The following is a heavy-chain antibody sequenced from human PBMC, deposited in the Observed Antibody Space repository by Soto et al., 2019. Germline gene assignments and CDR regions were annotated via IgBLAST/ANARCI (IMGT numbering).Heavy chain of an antibody. CDR2: IYSGGST. D-gene: IGHD3-22*01. Sequence: EVQLVESGGGLIQPGGSLRLSCAASGFTVSSKYMSWVRQAPGKGLEWVSVIYSGGSTYYADSGKGRFTISRDNSKNTLYLQMNSLRAEDTAVYYCARNYYDSGGGFDYWGQGTLVTVSS. CDR1: GFTVSSKY. V-gene: IGHV3-53*01. J-gene: IGHJ4*02. CDR3: ARNYYDSGGGFDY.